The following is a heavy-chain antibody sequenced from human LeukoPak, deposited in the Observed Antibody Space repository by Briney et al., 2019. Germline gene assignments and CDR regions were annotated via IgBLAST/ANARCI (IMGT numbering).Heavy chain of an antibody. CDR3: ARGAGDYEYMDV. CDR1: GGTFIIYA. V-gene: IGHV1-69*05. Sequence: ASVKVSCNASGGTFIIYAISWVRQAPGPGLEWMGGIIPIFGIANYAQMFQGRVTFTTAEYTSTAYMELRSLRSEDTAVYYCARGAGDYEYMDVWGKGTTVTVSS. CDR2: IIPIFGIA. J-gene: IGHJ6*03.